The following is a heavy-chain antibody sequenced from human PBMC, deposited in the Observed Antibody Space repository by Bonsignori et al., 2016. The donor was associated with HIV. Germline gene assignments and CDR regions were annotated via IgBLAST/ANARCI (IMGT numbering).Heavy chain of an antibody. J-gene: IGHJ4*02. CDR2: LYSSGST. CDR3: ARVLESGDYVDY. D-gene: IGHD3-3*01. CDR1: GASMTTSAYY. V-gene: IGHV4-39*07. Sequence: QLHLQESGPGLVKPSETLSLTCSVSGASMTTSAYYWGWIRQAPGKGLEWIGSLYSSGSTFYSPXLKSRVSMSLNTSARQFSLTLTSVTAADTAVYFCARVLESGDYVDYWGQGTRVAVSS.